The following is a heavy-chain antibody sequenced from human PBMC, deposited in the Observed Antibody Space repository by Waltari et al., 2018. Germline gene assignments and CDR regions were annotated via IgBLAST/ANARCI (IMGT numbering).Heavy chain of an antibody. CDR3: ATGWVGATPHDAFDI. J-gene: IGHJ3*02. D-gene: IGHD1-26*01. CDR1: GYTFTDYY. Sequence: EVQLVQSGAEVKKPGATVKISCKVSGYTFTDYYMHWVPQAPGKGLEWMGLVEPEDGATIYAEKLQGRVTITADTSTDTAYMELSSLRAEDTSVYYCATGWVGATPHDAFDIWGQGTMVTVSS. CDR2: VEPEDGAT. V-gene: IGHV1-69-2*01.